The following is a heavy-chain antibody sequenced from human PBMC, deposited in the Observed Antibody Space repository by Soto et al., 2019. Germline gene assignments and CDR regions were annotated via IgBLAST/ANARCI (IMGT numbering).Heavy chain of an antibody. J-gene: IGHJ4*02. CDR2: INHSGST. CDR1: GGSFSGSY. CDR3: TRLRGGSYGYGAFAYLDF. V-gene: IGHV4-34*01. Sequence: PSETLSLTCAVYGGSFSGSYWNWIRQPPGKGLEGTGEINHSGSTNYTSSLKSRVTISVDTSRNQSSLNLASVTAADTAVYYCTRLRGGSYGYGAFAYLDFWGQGTLVPVSS. D-gene: IGHD1-26*01.